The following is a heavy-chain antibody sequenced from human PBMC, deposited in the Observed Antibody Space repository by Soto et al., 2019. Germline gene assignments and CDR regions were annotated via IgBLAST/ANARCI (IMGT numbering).Heavy chain of an antibody. Sequence: QVQLVESGGNMVQPGRSLRLSCAASGFTFGNNAMHWARHAAGKGLEWVAQIWFDGNNKYYTDSVKGRFTISRDNLKNTVYLQMDSLRADDTAVYYCARDGQQLAPYAMDVWGQGTTVIVSS. D-gene: IGHD6-13*01. CDR3: ARDGQQLAPYAMDV. V-gene: IGHV3-33*01. CDR2: IWFDGNNK. J-gene: IGHJ6*02. CDR1: GFTFGNNA.